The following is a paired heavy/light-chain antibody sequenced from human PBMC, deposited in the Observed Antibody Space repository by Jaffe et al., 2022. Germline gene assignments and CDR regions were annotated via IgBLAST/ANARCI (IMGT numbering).Heavy chain of an antibody. CDR2: INTNTGNP. J-gene: IGHJ5*02. CDR1: GYTFTSYA. CDR3: ARARGYCSSTSCPSRGWFDP. V-gene: IGHV7-4-1*02. Sequence: QVQLVQSGSELKKPGASVKVSCKASGYTFTSYAMNWVRQAPGQGLEWMGWINTNTGNPTYAQGFTGRFVFSLDTSVSTAYLQISSLKAEDTAVYYCARARGYCSSTSCPSRGWFDPWGQGTLVTVSS. D-gene: IGHD2-2*01.
Light chain of an antibody. CDR2: LGS. J-gene: IGKJ4*01. V-gene: IGKV2-28*01. CDR1: QSLLHSNGYNY. CDR3: MQALQTRRLT. Sequence: DIVMTQSPLSLPVTPGEPASISCRSSQSLLHSNGYNYLDWYLQKPGQSPQLLIYLGSNRASGVPDRFSGSGSGTDFTLKISRVEAEDVGVYYCMQALQTRRLTFGGGTKVEIK.